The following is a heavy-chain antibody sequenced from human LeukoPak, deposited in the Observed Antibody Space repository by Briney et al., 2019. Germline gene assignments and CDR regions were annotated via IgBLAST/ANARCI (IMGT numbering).Heavy chain of an antibody. D-gene: IGHD2-15*01. CDR1: GGSISSYY. CDR3: ARNFPGVGCSGGSCYDY. CDR2: IYYSGST. Sequence: SETLSLTCTVSGGSISSYYWSWIRQPPGKGLEWIGYIYYSGSTNYNPSLKSRVTISIDTSKNQFSLKLSSVTAADTAVYYCARNFPGVGCSGGSCYDYWGQGTLVTVSS. V-gene: IGHV4-59*12. J-gene: IGHJ4*02.